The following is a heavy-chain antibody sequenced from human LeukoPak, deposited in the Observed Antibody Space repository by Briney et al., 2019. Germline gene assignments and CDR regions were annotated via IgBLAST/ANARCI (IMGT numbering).Heavy chain of an antibody. CDR3: ARAGYSGSYRPLYYFDY. CDR2: INPSGGST. CDR1: GYTFTSYY. V-gene: IGHV1-46*01. J-gene: IGHJ4*02. D-gene: IGHD1-26*01. Sequence: ASVKVSCKASGYTFTSYYMHWVRQAPGQGLEGMGIINPSGGSTRYAQKFQGRVTMTRDMSTSTVYMELSSLRSEDTAVYYCARAGYSGSYRPLYYFDYWGQGTLVTVSS.